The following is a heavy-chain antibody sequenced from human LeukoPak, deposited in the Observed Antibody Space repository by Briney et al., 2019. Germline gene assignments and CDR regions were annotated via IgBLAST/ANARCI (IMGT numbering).Heavy chain of an antibody. CDR2: LYYSGST. D-gene: IGHD3-22*01. CDR1: GGSIISSSYY. V-gene: IGHV4-39*07. J-gene: IGHJ1*01. Sequence: PSETLSLTCTVSGGSIISSSYYWGWIRQPPGKGLEWIGSLYYSGSTYYNPSLKSRVTMSVDTSKNQFSLKLSSVTAADTAVYYCARQHDSSGYYSEPEYFQHWGQGTLVTVSS. CDR3: ARQHDSSGYYSEPEYFQH.